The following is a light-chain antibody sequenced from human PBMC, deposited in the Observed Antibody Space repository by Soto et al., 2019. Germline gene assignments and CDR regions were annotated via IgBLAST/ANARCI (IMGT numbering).Light chain of an antibody. CDR2: KIS. V-gene: IGKV2-30*01. CDR1: QSPVTRDGNAY. Sequence: DVVMTQSPLSLSVIPGQPASISCRSSQSPVTRDGNAYLNWFHQRPGQSPRRLIYKISNRDSGVPDRFIGSGSGTEFTLKISRVEAEDVGIYYCMQGTSWPYTFGQGTKLEI. CDR3: MQGTSWPYT. J-gene: IGKJ2*01.